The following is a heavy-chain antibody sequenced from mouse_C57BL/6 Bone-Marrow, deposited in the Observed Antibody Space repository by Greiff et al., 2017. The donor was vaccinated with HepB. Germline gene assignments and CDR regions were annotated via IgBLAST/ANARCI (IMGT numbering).Heavy chain of an antibody. CDR2: IYPGDGDT. CDR3: ARGGVVDV. J-gene: IGHJ1*03. Sequence: QVQLQQSGPELVKPGASVKISCKASGYAFSSSWMNWVKQRPGKGLEWIGRIYPGDGDTNYNGKFKGKATLTADKSSSTAYMQLSSLTSEDSAVYFWARGGVVDVWGTGTTVTVSS. V-gene: IGHV1-82*01. CDR1: GYAFSSSW.